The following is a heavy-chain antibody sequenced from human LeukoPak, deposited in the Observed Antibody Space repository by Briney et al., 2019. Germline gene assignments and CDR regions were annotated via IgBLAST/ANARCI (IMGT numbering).Heavy chain of an antibody. Sequence: SETMSLTCAVSGYSISSGYYWGWIRQPPGKGLEWIGSIYHSGSTYYNPSVKSRVTISVDTSKNQFSLKLSSVTAADTAVYYWAREEYGDYFIDIWGQGTMVTVSS. CDR3: AREEYGDYFIDI. J-gene: IGHJ3*02. CDR2: IYHSGST. CDR1: GYSISSGYY. D-gene: IGHD4-17*01. V-gene: IGHV4-38-2*02.